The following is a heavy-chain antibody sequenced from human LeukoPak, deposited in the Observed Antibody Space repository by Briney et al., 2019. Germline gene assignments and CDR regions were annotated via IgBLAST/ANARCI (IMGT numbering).Heavy chain of an antibody. CDR3: ARTYFLRGVINFDY. V-gene: IGHV4-39*07. CDR1: GGSISSSSYY. D-gene: IGHD3-10*01. Sequence: SETLSLTCTVSGGSISSSSYYWGWIRQPPGKGLEWIGSIHHSGSTYYNPSLKSRVTIPIDTSKNQFSLKLSSVTAADTAVYYCARTYFLRGVINFDYWGQGTLVTVSS. J-gene: IGHJ4*02. CDR2: IHHSGST.